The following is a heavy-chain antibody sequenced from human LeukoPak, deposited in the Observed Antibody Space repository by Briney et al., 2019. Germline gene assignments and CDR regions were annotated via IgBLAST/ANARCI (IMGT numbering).Heavy chain of an antibody. CDR1: GSTFSSYE. CDR3: ARVAAVGKGVFDY. CDR2: VSGSGSTI. Sequence: PGGSLRLSCAASGSTFSSYEMNWVRQAPGKGPEWVSYVSGSGSTIYYADSVKGRFTISRDNAKTSLYLQMNSLRVEDTAVYYCARVAAVGKGVFDYWGQGTLVTVSS. V-gene: IGHV3-48*03. J-gene: IGHJ4*02. D-gene: IGHD6-13*01.